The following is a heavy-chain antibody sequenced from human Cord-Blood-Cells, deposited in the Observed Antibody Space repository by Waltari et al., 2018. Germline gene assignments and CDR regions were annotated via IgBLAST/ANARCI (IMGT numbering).Heavy chain of an antibody. J-gene: IGHJ6*02. CDR3: ARDTTGDPPYYYYGMDV. CDR2: ISSSSSYI. CDR1: GFTFSSYS. D-gene: IGHD1-1*01. V-gene: IGHV3-21*01. Sequence: EVQLVESGGGLVKPGGSLRLSCAASGFTFSSYSMNWVRQAPGKGLEWVSSISSSSSYIYYAYSLKGRFTISRDNAKNSLYLQMNSLRAEDTAVYYCARDTTGDPPYYYYGMDVWGQGTTVTVSS.